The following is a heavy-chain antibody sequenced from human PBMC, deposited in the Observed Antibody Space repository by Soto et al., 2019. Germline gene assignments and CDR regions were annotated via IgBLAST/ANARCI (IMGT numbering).Heavy chain of an antibody. Sequence: PGGSLRLSCAASGFTFSSYGMHWVRQAPGKGLEWVAVISYDGSNKYYADSVKGRFTISRDNSKNTLYLQMNSLRAEDTAVYYCARDDYYDSSGPWYYWGQGTLVTVSS. V-gene: IGHV3-30*03. CDR1: GFTFSSYG. CDR2: ISYDGSNK. J-gene: IGHJ4*02. CDR3: ARDDYYDSSGPWYY. D-gene: IGHD3-22*01.